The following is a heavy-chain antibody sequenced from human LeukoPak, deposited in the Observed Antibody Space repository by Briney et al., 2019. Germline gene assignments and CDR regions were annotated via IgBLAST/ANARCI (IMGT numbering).Heavy chain of an antibody. CDR3: ARQITMVRGVINWFDP. CDR1: GGSISSSNW. CDR2: IYHSGST. V-gene: IGHV4-4*02. Sequence: PSETLSLICAVSGGSISSSNWWSWVRQPPGKGLEWIGEIYHSGSTNYNPSLKSRVTISVDKSKNQFSLKLSSVTAADTAVYYCARQITMVRGVINWFDPWGQGTLVTVSS. J-gene: IGHJ5*02. D-gene: IGHD3-10*01.